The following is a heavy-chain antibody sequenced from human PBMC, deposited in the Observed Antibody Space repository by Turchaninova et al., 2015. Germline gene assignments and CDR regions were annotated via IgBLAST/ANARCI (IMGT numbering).Heavy chain of an antibody. CDR3: ARQRGGYYYFDY. CDR1: GYSINRGYY. V-gene: IGHV4-38-2*01. D-gene: IGHD3-22*01. Sequence: QVQLQGSGPGRVKPPATTTHTCAVSGYSINRGYYWGLIRQPPGKGREWIGNIYHSGITYYNPPRKSRVTISVDPSKNQFSLNLSSVTAADAAVYYCARQRGGYYYFDYWGQGTLVTVSS. J-gene: IGHJ4*02. CDR2: IYHSGIT.